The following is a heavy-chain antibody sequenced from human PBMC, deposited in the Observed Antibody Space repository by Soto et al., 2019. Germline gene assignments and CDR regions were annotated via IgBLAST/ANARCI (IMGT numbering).Heavy chain of an antibody. V-gene: IGHV3-49*03. CDR1: GFTFGDYA. CDR3: TTPTYYYDSSGYAPQDNWFDP. D-gene: IGHD3-22*01. CDR2: IRSKAYGGTT. Sequence: RLSCTASGFTFGDYAMSWFRQAPGKGLEWVGFIRSKAYGGTTEYAASVKGRFTISRDDSKSIAYLQMNSLKTEDTAVYYCTTPTYYYDSSGYAPQDNWFDPWGQGTLVTVSS. J-gene: IGHJ5*02.